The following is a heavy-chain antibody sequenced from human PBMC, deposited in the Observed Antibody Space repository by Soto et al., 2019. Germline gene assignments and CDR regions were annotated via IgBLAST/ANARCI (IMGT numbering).Heavy chain of an antibody. CDR1: GYTFTSYG. CDR3: ARGSKYQLLSHFDY. J-gene: IGHJ4*02. D-gene: IGHD2-2*01. Sequence: ASLKVSCKASGYTFTSYGISWVRQAPGQGLEWMGWISAYNGNTNYAQKLQGRVTMTTDTSTSTAYMELRSLRSDDTAVYYCARGSKYQLLSHFDYWGQGTLVTVSS. V-gene: IGHV1-18*01. CDR2: ISAYNGNT.